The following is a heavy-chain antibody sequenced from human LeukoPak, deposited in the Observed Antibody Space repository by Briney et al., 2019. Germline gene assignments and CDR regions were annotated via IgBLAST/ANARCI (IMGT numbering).Heavy chain of an antibody. CDR3: ARAASGSLNWFDP. Sequence: PSQTLSLTCTVSGGSISSGGYYWSWIRQPPGKGLEWIGYIYHSGSTYYNPSLKSRVTISVDRSKNQFSLKLSSVTAADTAVYYCARAASGSLNWFDPWGQGTLVTVSS. V-gene: IGHV4-30-2*01. J-gene: IGHJ5*02. CDR2: IYHSGST. CDR1: GGSISSGGYY.